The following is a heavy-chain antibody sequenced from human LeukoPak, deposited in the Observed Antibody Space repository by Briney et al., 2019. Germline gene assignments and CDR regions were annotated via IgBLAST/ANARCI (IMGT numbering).Heavy chain of an antibody. CDR1: GGSFSGYY. CDR3: ASTVRALVTMVRGAYDY. V-gene: IGHV4-34*01. D-gene: IGHD3-10*01. Sequence: PSETLSLTCAVYGGSFSGYYWSWIRQPPGKGLEWIGEINHSGSTNYNPSLKSRVTISVDTSKNQFSLKLSSVTAADTAVYYCASTVRALVTMVRGAYDYWGQGTLVTVSS. J-gene: IGHJ4*02. CDR2: INHSGST.